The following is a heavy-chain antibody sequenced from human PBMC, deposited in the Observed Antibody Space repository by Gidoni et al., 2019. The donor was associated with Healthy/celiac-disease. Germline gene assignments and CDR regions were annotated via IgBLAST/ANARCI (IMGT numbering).Heavy chain of an antibody. J-gene: IGHJ3*02. CDR3: ARIRYFDWLPWDAFDI. D-gene: IGHD3-9*01. V-gene: IGHV4-39*01. CDR1: GGSISSSSYY. CDR2: IYYSGST. Sequence: QLQLQESGPGLVKPSETLSLTCTVSGGSISSSSYYWGWIRQPPGKGLEWIGSIYYSGSTYYNPSLKSRVTISVDTSKNQFSLKLSSVTAADTAVYYCARIRYFDWLPWDAFDIWGQGTMVTVSS.